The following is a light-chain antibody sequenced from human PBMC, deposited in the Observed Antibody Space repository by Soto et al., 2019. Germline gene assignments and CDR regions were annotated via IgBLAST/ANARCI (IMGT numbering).Light chain of an antibody. CDR1: QTISSW. J-gene: IGKJ1*01. CDR2: KAS. Sequence: ESPLTQSPSTLSGSVGDRVTITCRASQTISSWLAWYQQKPGKAPKLLIYKASTLKSGVPSRFSGSGSGTEFTLTISSLQPDDFATYYCQHYNSYSEAFGQGTKVDIK. V-gene: IGKV1-5*03. CDR3: QHYNSYSEA.